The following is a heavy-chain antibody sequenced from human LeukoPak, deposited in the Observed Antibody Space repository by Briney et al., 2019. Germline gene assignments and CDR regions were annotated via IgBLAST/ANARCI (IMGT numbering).Heavy chain of an antibody. D-gene: IGHD4-11*01. Sequence: GGSLRLSCAASGLTFSSYWMSWVRQAPGKGLEWVANIKQDGSEKYYVDSVKGRFTISRDNAKNSLYLQMNSLRAEDTAVYYCARGRTTGEYWGQGTLVTVSS. V-gene: IGHV3-7*01. J-gene: IGHJ4*02. CDR1: GLTFSSYW. CDR2: IKQDGSEK. CDR3: ARGRTTGEY.